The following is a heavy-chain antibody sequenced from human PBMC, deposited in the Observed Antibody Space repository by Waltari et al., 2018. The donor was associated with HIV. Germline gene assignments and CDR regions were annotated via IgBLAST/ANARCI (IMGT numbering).Heavy chain of an antibody. D-gene: IGHD2-2*01. V-gene: IGHV1-2*06. Sequence: QVQLVQSGAEVKKPGASVKVSCKASGYTFTGYYMHWVRQAPGQGLEWMGRINPNSGGTNYAQKFQGRVTMTRDTSISTAYMEVSRLRSDDTAVYYCARGLLYCSSSSCPTDYWGQGTLVAVSS. CDR3: ARGLLYCSSSSCPTDY. J-gene: IGHJ4*02. CDR1: GYTFTGYY. CDR2: INPNSGGT.